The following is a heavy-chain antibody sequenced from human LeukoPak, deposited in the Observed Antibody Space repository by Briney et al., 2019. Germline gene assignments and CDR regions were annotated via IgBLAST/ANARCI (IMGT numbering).Heavy chain of an antibody. CDR1: GYIFSNYG. CDR3: AKELIVATIGDDAFDI. D-gene: IGHD5-12*01. Sequence: PGGSLRLSCAASGYIFSNYGMHWVRQAPGKGLEWVSFIRYDGSNKYYADSVKGRFTISRDNSKNTLYLQMNSLRAEDTAVYYCAKELIVATIGDDAFDIWGQGTMVTVSS. V-gene: IGHV3-30*02. CDR2: IRYDGSNK. J-gene: IGHJ3*02.